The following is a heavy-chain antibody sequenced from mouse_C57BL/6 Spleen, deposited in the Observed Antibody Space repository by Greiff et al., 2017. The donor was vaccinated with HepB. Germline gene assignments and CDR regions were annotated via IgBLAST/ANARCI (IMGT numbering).Heavy chain of an antibody. D-gene: IGHD3-2*02. V-gene: IGHV1-50*01. CDR2: IDPSDSYT. Sequence: QVQLQQPGAELVKPGASVKLSCKASGYTFTNYWMQWVKQRPGQGLEWIGEIDPSDSYTNYNQKFKGKATLTVDTSSSTAYMQLSSLTSEDSAVYYCARGSGYAMDYWGQGTSVTVSS. CDR1: GYTFTNYW. CDR3: ARGSGYAMDY. J-gene: IGHJ4*01.